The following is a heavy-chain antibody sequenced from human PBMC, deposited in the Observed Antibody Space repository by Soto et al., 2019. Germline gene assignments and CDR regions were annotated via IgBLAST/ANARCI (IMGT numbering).Heavy chain of an antibody. Sequence: ESLKISCKGSGYTFASYWIAWVRQMPGKGLEWMGIIHPNDFDTKYSPSFQGQVTISADKSISTAYLQWDSLKASDTAMYYCARQSATSPTYHYYEMDVWGQGTLVTVSS. V-gene: IGHV5-51*01. J-gene: IGHJ6*02. CDR2: IHPNDFDT. D-gene: IGHD1-1*01. CDR1: GYTFASYW. CDR3: ARQSATSPTYHYYEMDV.